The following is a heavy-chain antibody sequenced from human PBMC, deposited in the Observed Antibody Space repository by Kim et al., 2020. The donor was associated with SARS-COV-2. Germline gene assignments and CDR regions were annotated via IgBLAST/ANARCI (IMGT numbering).Heavy chain of an antibody. J-gene: IGHJ1*01. CDR3: ASFKVVYDIWTGAKTLEEYVQH. Sequence: SETLSLTCAVYGGSFSGYYWSWIRQPPGKGLEWIGEINHSGSTNYNPSLKSRVTISVDTSKNQFSLRLSSVTAADTAVYYCASFKVVYDIWTGAKTLEEYVQHWGHSTLITVSS. CDR2: INHSGST. CDR1: GGSFSGYY. V-gene: IGHV4-34*01. D-gene: IGHD3-9*01.